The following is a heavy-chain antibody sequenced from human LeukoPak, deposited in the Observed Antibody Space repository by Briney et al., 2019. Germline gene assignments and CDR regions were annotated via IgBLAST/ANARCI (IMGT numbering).Heavy chain of an antibody. CDR3: ARGSLGVQLWTRGVQFDY. D-gene: IGHD5-18*01. V-gene: IGHV4-31*03. J-gene: IGHJ4*02. Sequence: TLSLTCTVSGGSISSGGYYWSWIRQHQGKGLEWIGYIYDSGNTYYNPSLQSRVTISVDTSKNQFSLKLSSVTAADTAVFYCARGSLGVQLWTRGVQFDYWGQGTLVTVSS. CDR2: IYDSGNT. CDR1: GGSISSGGYY.